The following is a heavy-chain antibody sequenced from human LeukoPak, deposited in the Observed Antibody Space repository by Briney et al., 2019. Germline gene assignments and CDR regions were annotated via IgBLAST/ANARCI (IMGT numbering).Heavy chain of an antibody. CDR2: INHSGST. D-gene: IGHD3-16*01. V-gene: IGHV4-34*01. J-gene: IGHJ4*02. CDR3: ARGPFGGVTNQYYFDY. Sequence: SETLALTCAVYGGSFSGYYWSWIRQPPGKGLEWIGEINHSGSTNYNPSLKSRVTISVDTSKNQFSLKLSSETAADTAVYYCARGPFGGVTNQYYFDYWGQGTLVTASS. CDR1: GGSFSGYY.